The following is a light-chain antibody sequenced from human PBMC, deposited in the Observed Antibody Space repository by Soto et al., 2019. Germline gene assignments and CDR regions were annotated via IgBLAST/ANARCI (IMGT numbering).Light chain of an antibody. V-gene: IGLV2-23*03. CDR1: SSDVGGYKF. J-gene: IGLJ1*01. CDR3: CSYAGSGNV. CDR2: EGS. Sequence: QSALTQPASVSGSPGQSITISCTGTSSDVGGYKFVSWYQHHPGKAPKLMIYEGSKRPSGVSDRFSGSKSGNTASLTISGLQADDEADYYCCSYAGSGNVFGTGTKLTVL.